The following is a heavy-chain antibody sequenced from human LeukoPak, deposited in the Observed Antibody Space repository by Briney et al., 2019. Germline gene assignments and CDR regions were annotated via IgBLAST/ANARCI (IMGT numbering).Heavy chain of an antibody. J-gene: IGHJ4*02. D-gene: IGHD5-18*01. CDR2: IKKDRSEK. Sequence: PGGSLRLSCAASGFTFSSYWMSWVRQAPGKGLEWVANIKKDRSEKYYVDSVKGRFTISRDNAKKSLYLQMNSLGAEDTAVYYCARHLSGITGYTYGRGIDYWGQGTLLTVSS. CDR3: ARHLSGITGYTYGRGIDY. V-gene: IGHV3-7*01. CDR1: GFTFSSYW.